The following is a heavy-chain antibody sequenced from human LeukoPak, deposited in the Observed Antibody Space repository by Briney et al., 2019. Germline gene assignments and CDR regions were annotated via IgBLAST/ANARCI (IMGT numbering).Heavy chain of an antibody. Sequence: GGSLRLSCAASGFTFNYAWMSWVRQVPGKGLEWVGQTVSEIDGGATDYAAPVKGRFTISRDDSKSTLYLQMNSLKIEDTAVYYCTTDEDWNYARKDVWGQGATVIVSS. CDR2: TVSEIDGGAT. J-gene: IGHJ6*02. CDR1: GFTFNYAW. CDR3: TTDEDWNYARKDV. V-gene: IGHV3-15*04. D-gene: IGHD1-7*01.